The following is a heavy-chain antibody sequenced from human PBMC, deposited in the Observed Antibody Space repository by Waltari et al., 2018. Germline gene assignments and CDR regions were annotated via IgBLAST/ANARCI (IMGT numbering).Heavy chain of an antibody. V-gene: IGHV4-59*01. CDR1: GGSISSYY. D-gene: IGHD2-2*01. CDR3: ARVRYCSSTSCYLYYFDY. Sequence: QVQLQESGPGLVKPSETLSLTCTVSGGSISSYYWSWIRPPPGKGLEWIGYIYYSGSTNYNPSLKSRVTISVDTSKNQFSLKLSSVTAADTAVYYCARVRYCSSTSCYLYYFDYWGQGTLVTVSS. J-gene: IGHJ4*02. CDR2: IYYSGST.